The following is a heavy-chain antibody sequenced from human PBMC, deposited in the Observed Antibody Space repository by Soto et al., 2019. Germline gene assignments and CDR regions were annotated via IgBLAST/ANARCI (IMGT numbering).Heavy chain of an antibody. CDR2: IKQDGSEK. J-gene: IGHJ4*02. CDR3: AREGYKQWLVPEDYFDY. CDR1: GFTFSSYW. D-gene: IGHD6-19*01. Sequence: GGSLRLSCAASGFTFSSYWMSWVRQAPGKGLEWVANIKQDGSEKYYVDSVKGRFTISRDNAKNSLYLQMNSLRAEDTAVYYCAREGYKQWLVPEDYFDYWGQGXLVTVSS. V-gene: IGHV3-7*01.